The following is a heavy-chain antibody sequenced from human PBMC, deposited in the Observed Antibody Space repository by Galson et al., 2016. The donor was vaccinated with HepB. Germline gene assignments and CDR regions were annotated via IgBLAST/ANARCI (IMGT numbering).Heavy chain of an antibody. J-gene: IGHJ4*02. CDR2: ISGAGGST. CDR3: ARVAGGNYASGVLDY. D-gene: IGHD3-16*01. V-gene: IGHV3-23*01. Sequence: SLRLSCATSGFTFSRYGMSWVRQAPGKGLEWVSGISGAGGSTYYADSVKGRFTISRDNSKNTLYLQMDTLRAADTAVFYCARVAGGNYASGVLDYWGQGTPVTVSS. CDR1: GFTFSRYG.